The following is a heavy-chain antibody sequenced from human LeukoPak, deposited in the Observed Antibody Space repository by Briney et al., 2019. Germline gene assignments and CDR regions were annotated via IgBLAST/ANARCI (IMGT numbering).Heavy chain of an antibody. J-gene: IGHJ4*02. Sequence: SETLSLTCTVSGGSISSGSYYWGWIRQPPGKGLEWIGSIYYSGSTYYNPSLKSRVTISVDTSKNQFSLKLSSVTAADTAVYYCARDRMTTVDYWGQGTLVTVSS. CDR1: GGSISSGSYY. CDR3: ARDRMTTVDY. V-gene: IGHV4-39*07. D-gene: IGHD4-17*01. CDR2: IYYSGST.